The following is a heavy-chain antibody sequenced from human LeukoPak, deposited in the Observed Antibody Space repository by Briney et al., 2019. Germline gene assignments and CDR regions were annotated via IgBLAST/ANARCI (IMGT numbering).Heavy chain of an antibody. CDR3: ARDALYDFWSGIMGNWFDP. D-gene: IGHD3-3*01. CDR1: GGSISSYY. J-gene: IGHJ5*02. Sequence: SETLSLTCTVSGGSISSYYWSWIRQPAGKGLEWIGRIYPSGSTNYNPSLKSRVTMSVDTSKNQFSLKLSSVTAADTAVYYCARDALYDFWSGIMGNWFDPWGQGTLVTVSS. V-gene: IGHV4-4*07. CDR2: IYPSGST.